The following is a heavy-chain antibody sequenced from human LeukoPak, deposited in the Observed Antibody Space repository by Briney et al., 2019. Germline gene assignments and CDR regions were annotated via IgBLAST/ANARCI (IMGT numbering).Heavy chain of an antibody. Sequence: GGSLRLSCAVSGFTFSSYAMSWVRQAPGKGLEWVSAISGSGGSTYYADSVKGRFTISRDNSKNTLYIEINSLRVEDTAVYYCARDGSWGDYQFYFYMDVWGKGTTVTVSS. D-gene: IGHD2-2*01. CDR2: ISGSGGST. CDR3: ARDGSWGDYQFYFYMDV. V-gene: IGHV3-23*01. CDR1: GFTFSSYA. J-gene: IGHJ6*03.